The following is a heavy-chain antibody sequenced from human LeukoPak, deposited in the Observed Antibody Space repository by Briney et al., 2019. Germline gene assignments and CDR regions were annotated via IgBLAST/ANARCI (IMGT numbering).Heavy chain of an antibody. CDR2: IIPIFGTA. Sequence: VAPVKVSCKASGGTFSSYAISWVRQAPGQGLEWMGRIIPIFGTANYAQKFQGRVTITTDESTSTAYMELSSLRSEDTAVYYCARSPYYYDSSGYPDYYYMDVWGKGTTVTVSS. J-gene: IGHJ6*03. V-gene: IGHV1-69*05. CDR3: ARSPYYYDSSGYPDYYYMDV. D-gene: IGHD3-22*01. CDR1: GGTFSSYA.